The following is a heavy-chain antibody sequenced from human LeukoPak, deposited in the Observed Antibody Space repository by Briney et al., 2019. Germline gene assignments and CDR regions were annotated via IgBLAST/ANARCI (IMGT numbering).Heavy chain of an antibody. CDR1: GFTFSSYA. V-gene: IGHV3-23*01. D-gene: IGHD2-21*02. Sequence: GGSLRLSCAASGFTFSSYAMSWVRQAPGKGLEWVSAITGSGGSTYYADSVKGRFTISRDNSKNMLYLQMNSLRAEDTAVYYCAKNSPRYCGGDCPLDYWGQGTLVTVSS. CDR3: AKNSPRYCGGDCPLDY. CDR2: ITGSGGST. J-gene: IGHJ4*02.